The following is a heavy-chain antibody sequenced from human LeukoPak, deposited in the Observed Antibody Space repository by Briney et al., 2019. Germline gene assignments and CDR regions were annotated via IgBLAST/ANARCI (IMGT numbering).Heavy chain of an antibody. CDR3: TTDRDMDVALVDY. CDR2: IKSKTDGGTT. CDR1: GFTFSSYA. D-gene: IGHD2-2*03. J-gene: IGHJ4*02. V-gene: IGHV3-15*01. Sequence: GGSLRLSCAASGFTFSSYAMSGVRQAPGKGLEWVGRIKSKTDGGTTDYAAPVKGRFTISRDDSKNTLYLQMNSLKTEDTAVYYCTTDRDMDVALVDYWGQGTLVTVSS.